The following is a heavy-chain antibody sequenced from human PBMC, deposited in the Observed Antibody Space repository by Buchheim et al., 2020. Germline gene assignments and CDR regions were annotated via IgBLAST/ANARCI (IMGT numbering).Heavy chain of an antibody. CDR2: INPNSGGT. V-gene: IGHV1-2*02. J-gene: IGHJ6*02. Sequence: QVQLVQSGAEVKKPGASVKVSCKASGYTFTGYYMHWVRQAPGQGLEWMGWINPNSGGTNYAQKFQGRVTMTRDTSISPPYMELSRLRSDDTAVYYCASERVVRGVIGAGGRYYYGMDVWGQGTT. D-gene: IGHD3-10*01. CDR3: ASERVVRGVIGAGGRYYYGMDV. CDR1: GYTFTGYY.